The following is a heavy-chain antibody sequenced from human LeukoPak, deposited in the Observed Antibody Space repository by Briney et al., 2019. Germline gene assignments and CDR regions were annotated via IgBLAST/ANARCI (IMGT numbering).Heavy chain of an antibody. J-gene: IGHJ5*02. D-gene: IGHD3-22*01. CDR1: GFTFSSYA. CDR3: AREMYYYDSSGYPNWFDP. Sequence: GGSLRLSCAASGFTFSSYAMHWVRQAPGKGLEWVAVISYDGSNKYYADSVKGRFTISRDNSKNTLYLQMNSLRAEDTAVYYCAREMYYYDSSGYPNWFDPWGQGTLVTVSS. V-gene: IGHV3-30*04. CDR2: ISYDGSNK.